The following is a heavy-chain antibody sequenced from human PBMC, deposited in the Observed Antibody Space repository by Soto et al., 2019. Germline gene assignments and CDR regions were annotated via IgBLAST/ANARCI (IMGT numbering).Heavy chain of an antibody. CDR3: ATNVHRGVTPVDY. V-gene: IGHV3-23*01. D-gene: IGHD3-10*01. CDR2: ISGSGGST. Sequence: EVQLLESGGGLVQPGGSLRLSCAAYGFAFSSYAMSWIRQAPGKGLEWVSAISGSGGSTYYADSVKGRFTISRDNSKNTLYLQMNSLRAEDTAVYYCATNVHRGVTPVDYWGQGTLVTVSS. J-gene: IGHJ4*02. CDR1: GFAFSSYA.